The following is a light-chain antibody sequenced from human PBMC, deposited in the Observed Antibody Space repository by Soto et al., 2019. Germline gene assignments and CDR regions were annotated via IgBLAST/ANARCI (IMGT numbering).Light chain of an antibody. CDR3: QQYDNFPLT. Sequence: DIPMTQSPSSLSASVGDRVTITCQASQDISNYLNWYQQKPGKAPKLLIYAASNLETGVPSRFSGSGSGTDFTITISSLQTEDIATYYCQQYDNFPLTFGGGTKVEIK. J-gene: IGKJ4*01. V-gene: IGKV1-33*01. CDR2: AAS. CDR1: QDISNY.